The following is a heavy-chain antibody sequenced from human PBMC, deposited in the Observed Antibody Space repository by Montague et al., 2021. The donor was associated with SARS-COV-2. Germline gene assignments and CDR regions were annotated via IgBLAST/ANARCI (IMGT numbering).Heavy chain of an antibody. Sequence: SDTLSLTRSVSSGSIISSGYYWGWIHQPPGKELEWIGNIYYSGTTYYNPSLQSRGTMSVDTSKNHLSLRLSSVTAADTAVYFCARGMIRGVTTPFDYWGQGSQVTVSS. V-gene: IGHV4-39*02. CDR1: SGSIISSGYY. CDR3: ARGMIRGVTTPFDY. J-gene: IGHJ4*02. D-gene: IGHD3-10*01. CDR2: IYYSGTT.